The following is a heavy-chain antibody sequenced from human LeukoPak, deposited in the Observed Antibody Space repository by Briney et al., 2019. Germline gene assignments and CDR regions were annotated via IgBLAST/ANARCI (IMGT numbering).Heavy chain of an antibody. D-gene: IGHD5-18*01. Sequence: GGSLRLSCVASGFTFGTYWMTWVRQAPGRGLEWVANIKEDGSEKYYVDSVKGRFTISRDSAKNSLFLQMNSLRAEDTAVYYCARVPGYTYGRGTIDYWGQGTLVTVSS. J-gene: IGHJ4*02. V-gene: IGHV3-7*03. CDR2: IKEDGSEK. CDR1: GFTFGTYW. CDR3: ARVPGYTYGRGTIDY.